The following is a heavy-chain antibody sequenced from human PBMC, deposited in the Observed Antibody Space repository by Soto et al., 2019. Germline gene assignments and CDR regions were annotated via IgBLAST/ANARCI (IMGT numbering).Heavy chain of an antibody. D-gene: IGHD6-19*01. Sequence: EVQLLESGGGLVQPGGSLRLSCAASGFTFSSSALRWVRQAPGKGLEWVSAISGSGGSTYYADSVKGRFTISRDNSKNTLYLQMNSLRAEDTAVYYCAKAGIAVAGHRAWFDPWGQGTLVTVSS. CDR3: AKAGIAVAGHRAWFDP. CDR2: ISGSGGST. CDR1: GFTFSSSA. V-gene: IGHV3-23*01. J-gene: IGHJ5*02.